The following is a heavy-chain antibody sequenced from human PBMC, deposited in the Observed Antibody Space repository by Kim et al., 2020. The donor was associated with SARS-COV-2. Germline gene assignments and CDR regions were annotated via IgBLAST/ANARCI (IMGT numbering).Heavy chain of an antibody. V-gene: IGHV1-24*01. CDR2: FDPEDGET. CDR1: GYTLTELS. J-gene: IGHJ1*01. CDR3: ATVTLAVVSAEYFQH. D-gene: IGHD2-15*01. Sequence: ASVKVSCKVSGYTLTELSMHWVRQAPGKGLEWMGGFDPEDGETIYAQKFQGRVTMTEDTSTDTAYMELSSLRSEDTAVYYCATVTLAVVSAEYFQHWGQGTLVTVSS.